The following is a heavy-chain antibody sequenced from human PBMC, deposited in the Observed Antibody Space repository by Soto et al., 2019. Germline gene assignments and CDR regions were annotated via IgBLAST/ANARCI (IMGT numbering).Heavy chain of an antibody. Sequence: LRLSCAASGFTFSSYSMNWVRQAPGKGLEWVSYISSSSSTIYYADSVKGRFTISRDNAKNSLYLQMNSLRDEDTAVYYCARVGLTTVTTNYSYGMDVWGQGTMVTVSS. D-gene: IGHD4-4*01. CDR3: ARVGLTTVTTNYSYGMDV. V-gene: IGHV3-48*02. J-gene: IGHJ6*02. CDR2: ISSSSSTI. CDR1: GFTFSSYS.